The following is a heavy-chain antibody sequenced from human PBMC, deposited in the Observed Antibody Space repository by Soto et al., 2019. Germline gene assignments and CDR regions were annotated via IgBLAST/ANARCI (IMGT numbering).Heavy chain of an antibody. D-gene: IGHD6-19*01. Sequence: QITLKESVPTLGKPTQTLTLTRTFSGFSLSTSGVGVGWIRQPPGKSLEWLALIYWDDDKRYSPSLKSRLTITKDTSKNQVVLTMTNMDPVDTATYYCARQYGIAGADYYYYYGMDVWGQGTTVTVSS. CDR1: GFSLSTSGVG. V-gene: IGHV2-5*02. CDR2: IYWDDDK. CDR3: ARQYGIAGADYYYYYGMDV. J-gene: IGHJ6*02.